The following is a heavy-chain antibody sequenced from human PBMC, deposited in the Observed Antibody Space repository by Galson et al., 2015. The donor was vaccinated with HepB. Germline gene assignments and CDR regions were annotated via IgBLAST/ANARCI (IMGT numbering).Heavy chain of an antibody. V-gene: IGHV1-2*04. CDR2: INTYSGDT. J-gene: IGHJ3*01. CDR3: ARGDGVSIYDDALDF. Sequence: SVKVSCKASGYTFTSYDMHWVRQAPGQGLEWMGWINTYSGDTNYAQKVQGWVTMTRDTSISTAYMELSRLRSDDTAVYYCARGDGVSIYDDALDFWGQGTMVTVSS. CDR1: GYTFTSYD. D-gene: IGHD2-8*01.